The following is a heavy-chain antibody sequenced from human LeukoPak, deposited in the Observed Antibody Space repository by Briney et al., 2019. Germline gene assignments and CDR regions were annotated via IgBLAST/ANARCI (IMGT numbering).Heavy chain of an antibody. Sequence: GGSLRLSCTASRFTCYGFAMRWVRQAPGKGLVWVVFIRSEAYGGTTEYDACVTSSFTISRDESKSMAYLQMNGLKAEGTAVHYCTRDFTVTMVRLYGMDVGGKGTTVTVSS. D-gene: IGHD3-10*01. J-gene: IGHJ6*04. CDR3: TRDFTVTMVRLYGMDV. CDR1: RFTCYGFA. V-gene: IGHV3-49*04. CDR2: IRSEAYGGTT.